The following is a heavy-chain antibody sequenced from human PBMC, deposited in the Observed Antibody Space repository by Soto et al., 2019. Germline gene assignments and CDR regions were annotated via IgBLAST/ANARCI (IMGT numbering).Heavy chain of an antibody. D-gene: IGHD4-4*01. V-gene: IGHV2-5*02. J-gene: IGHJ2*01. CDR2: IYWDDDK. Sequence: QITVKESGPKLVKPSQTLTLTCAFSGFSLSTSGVGVGWVRQPPGKAPEWLALIYWDDDKRYRPSLKSRLSITKDTSKDQVVFTMTNMDPVDTATYYCVHQYCNNNNYYFDLWGRGTLVTVSS. CDR3: VHQYCNNNNYYFDL. CDR1: GFSLSTSGVG.